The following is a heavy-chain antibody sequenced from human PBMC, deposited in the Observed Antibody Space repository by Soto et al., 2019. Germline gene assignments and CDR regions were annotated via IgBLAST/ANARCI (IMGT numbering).Heavy chain of an antibody. D-gene: IGHD2-8*02. CDR1: GFTVSSNY. V-gene: IGHV3-53*01. J-gene: IGHJ4*02. CDR3: ARAVMYLAFDY. Sequence: GGSLRLSCAASGFTVSSNYMTWVRQAPGKGLEWVSVIYSGGTTYYADSVKGRFTISRDNSKNTLYLQMNSLRADDTAVYYCARAVMYLAFDYWGQGTLVTVSS. CDR2: IYSGGTT.